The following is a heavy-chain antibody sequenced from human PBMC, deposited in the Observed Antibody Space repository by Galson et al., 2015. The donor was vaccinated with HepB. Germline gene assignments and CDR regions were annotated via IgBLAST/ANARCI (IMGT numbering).Heavy chain of an antibody. D-gene: IGHD5-18*01. CDR2: ITPILGTT. Sequence: SVKVSCKASGGTFSNYGISWVRQAPGQGLEWMGGITPILGTTNYVQKFQGRVTITADESTSTAYMELSSLRSEDTAVYYCAKDRYPAMGPYYFYYYAMDIWGQGTTVTVSS. CDR1: GGTFSNYG. J-gene: IGHJ6*02. CDR3: AKDRYPAMGPYYFYYYAMDI. V-gene: IGHV1-69*13.